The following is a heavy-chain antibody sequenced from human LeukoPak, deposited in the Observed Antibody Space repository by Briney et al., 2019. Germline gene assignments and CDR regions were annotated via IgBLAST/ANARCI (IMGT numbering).Heavy chain of an antibody. CDR2: IYTSGST. CDR1: GGSISSGSYY. V-gene: IGHV4-61*02. J-gene: IGHJ5*02. Sequence: NPSQTLSLTCTVSGGSISSGSYYWSWIRQPAGKGLEWIGRIYTSGSTHYNPSLKSRVTISVDTSKNQFSLKLSSVTAADTAVYSCARGSVRGEFDPWGQGTLVTVSS. CDR3: ARGSVRGEFDP. D-gene: IGHD3-10*01.